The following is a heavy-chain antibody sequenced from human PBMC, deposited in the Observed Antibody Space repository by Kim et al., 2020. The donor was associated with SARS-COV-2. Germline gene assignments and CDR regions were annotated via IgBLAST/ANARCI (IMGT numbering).Heavy chain of an antibody. J-gene: IGHJ6*02. V-gene: IGHV4-59*01. D-gene: IGHD6-6*01. CDR3: ARVMAARSYYYYYGMDV. Sequence: LKSRVTISVDTSKNQFSLKLSSVTAADTAVYYCARVMAARSYYYYYGMDVWGQGTTVTVSS.